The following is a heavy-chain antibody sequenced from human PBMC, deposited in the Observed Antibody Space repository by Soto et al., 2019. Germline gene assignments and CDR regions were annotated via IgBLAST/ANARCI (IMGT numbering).Heavy chain of an antibody. J-gene: IGHJ6*02. V-gene: IGHV1-69*13. D-gene: IGHD3-9*01. CDR1: GGTFSSYA. Sequence: SVKVSCKASGGTFSSYAISWVRQAPGQGLEWMGGIIPIFGTANYAQKFQGRVTITADESTSTAYMELSSLRSEDTAVYYCAAMERYSHYFDYGMDVWGQGTTVTVS. CDR3: AAMERYSHYFDYGMDV. CDR2: IIPIFGTA.